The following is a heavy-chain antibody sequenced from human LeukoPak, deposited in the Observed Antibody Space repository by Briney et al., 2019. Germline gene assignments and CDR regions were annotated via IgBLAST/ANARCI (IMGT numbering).Heavy chain of an antibody. J-gene: IGHJ4*02. CDR2: ISGSGGST. CDR3: AKDGQQQLVFGSGDY. D-gene: IGHD6-13*01. V-gene: IGHV3-23*01. Sequence: PGGSLRLSCAASGFTFSSYAMSWVRQAPGKGLEWVSAISGSGGSTYYADSVKGRFTISRDNSKNTLYLQMNSLRAEDTAVYYCAKDGQQQLVFGSGDYWGQGTLVTVSS. CDR1: GFTFSSYA.